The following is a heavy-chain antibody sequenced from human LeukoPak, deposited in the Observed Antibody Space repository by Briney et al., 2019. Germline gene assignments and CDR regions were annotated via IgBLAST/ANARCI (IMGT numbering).Heavy chain of an antibody. J-gene: IGHJ4*02. D-gene: IGHD2-21*01. CDR2: IKPKTGAT. Sequence: ASVTVSCKASGYNFSDYFLNWVRQAPGQGLEWVGWIKPKTGATNFPQKFQGRVTMTTDTSINTAYLELSSLKSDDTAVYFCARDRVSGVIEWGFDIWGQGTLVTVSS. CDR3: ARDRVSGVIEWGFDI. V-gene: IGHV1-2*02. CDR1: GYNFSDYF.